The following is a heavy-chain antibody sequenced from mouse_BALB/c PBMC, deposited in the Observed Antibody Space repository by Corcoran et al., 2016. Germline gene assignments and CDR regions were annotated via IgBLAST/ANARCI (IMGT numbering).Heavy chain of an antibody. V-gene: IGHV14-3*02. J-gene: IGHJ2*01. CDR3: GRSREGNFVVY. D-gene: IGHD1-1*01. CDR2: IDPADGNT. Sequence: EVQLQQSGAELVKPGASVKLSCTASGFNIKDTYMHWVKQRPEQGLEWIGRIDPADGNTKFDPKFQGKATMTADTSSNTVYLQLSSLTSEATAVYYCGRSREGNFVVYWGQGTTITVSS. CDR1: GFNIKDTY.